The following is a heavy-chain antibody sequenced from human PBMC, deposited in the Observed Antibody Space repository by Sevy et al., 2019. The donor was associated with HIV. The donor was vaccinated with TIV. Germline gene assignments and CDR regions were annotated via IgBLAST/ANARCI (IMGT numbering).Heavy chain of an antibody. CDR3: ARVWDYDFWSGYWDY. Sequence: GGSLRLSCAASGFTFSSYAMHWVRQAPGKGLEWVAVISYDGSNKYHADSVKGRFTISRDNSKNTLYLQMNSLRAEDTAVYYCARVWDYDFWSGYWDYWGQGTLVTVSS. CDR2: ISYDGSNK. D-gene: IGHD3-3*01. CDR1: GFTFSSYA. J-gene: IGHJ4*02. V-gene: IGHV3-30-3*01.